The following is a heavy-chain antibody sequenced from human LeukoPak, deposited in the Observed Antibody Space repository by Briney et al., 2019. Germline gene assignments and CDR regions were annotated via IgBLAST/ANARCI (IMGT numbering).Heavy chain of an antibody. CDR3: ARDRLEGYCSSTSCYYWFDP. Sequence: GGSLRLSCAVSGFTFSSYAMHWVRQAPGKGLEWVAVISYDGSNKYYADSVKGRFTISRDNSKNTLYLQMNSLRAEDTAVYYCARDRLEGYCSSTSCYYWFDPWGQGTLVTVSS. J-gene: IGHJ5*02. CDR1: GFTFSSYA. CDR2: ISYDGSNK. D-gene: IGHD2-2*01. V-gene: IGHV3-30-3*01.